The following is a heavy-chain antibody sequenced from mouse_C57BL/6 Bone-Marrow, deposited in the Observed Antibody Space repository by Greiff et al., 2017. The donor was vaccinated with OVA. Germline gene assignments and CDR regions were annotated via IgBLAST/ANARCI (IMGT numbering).Heavy chain of an antibody. Sequence: QVQLKQSGAELVRPGTSVKVSCKASGYAFTNYLIEWVKQRPGQGLEWIGVINPGSGGTNYNEKFKGKATLTADKSSSTAYMQLSSLTSEDSAVYFCARFGLRYFDVWGTGTTVTVSS. CDR2: INPGSGGT. CDR1: GYAFTNYL. D-gene: IGHD3-1*01. J-gene: IGHJ1*03. CDR3: ARFGLRYFDV. V-gene: IGHV1-54*01.